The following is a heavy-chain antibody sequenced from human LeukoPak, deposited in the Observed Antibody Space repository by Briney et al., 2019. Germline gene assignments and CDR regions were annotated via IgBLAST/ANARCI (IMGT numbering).Heavy chain of an antibody. D-gene: IGHD3-10*01. CDR3: ARLRFGENNYFYGLDV. CDR2: IYPGDSDT. J-gene: IGHJ6*02. Sequence: GESLKISCKGSGYSFTNYWIGWVRQMPGKGLEWMGIIYPGDSDTRYSPSFQGQVTISADKSISTAYLQWSSLKASDTAMYYCARLRFGENNYFYGLDVWGQGTTVTVSS. V-gene: IGHV5-51*01. CDR1: GYSFTNYW.